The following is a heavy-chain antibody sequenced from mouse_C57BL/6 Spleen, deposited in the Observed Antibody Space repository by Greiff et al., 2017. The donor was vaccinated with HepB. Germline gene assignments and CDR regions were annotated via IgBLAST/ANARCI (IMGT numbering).Heavy chain of an antibody. CDR2: FHPYNDDT. J-gene: IGHJ2*01. CDR1: GYTFTTYP. V-gene: IGHV1-47*01. CDR3: ARIYYDYDEGYYFDY. Sequence: LEESGAELVKPGASVKMSCKASGYTFTTYPIEWMKQNHGKSLEWIGNFHPYNDDTKYNEKFKGKATLTVEKSSSTVYLELSRLTSDDSAVYYCARIYYDYDEGYYFDYWGQGTTLTVSS. D-gene: IGHD2-4*01.